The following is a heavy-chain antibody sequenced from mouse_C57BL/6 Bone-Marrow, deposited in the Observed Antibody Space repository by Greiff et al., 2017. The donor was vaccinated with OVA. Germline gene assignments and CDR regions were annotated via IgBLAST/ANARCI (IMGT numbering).Heavy chain of an antibody. CDR3: ARFITTVVDDYAMDY. D-gene: IGHD1-1*01. CDR1: GFTFSDYG. V-gene: IGHV5-15*04. Sequence: EVKLEESGGGLVQPGGSLKLSCAASGFTFSDYGMAWVRQAPRKGPEWVAFISNLAYSIYYADTVTGRFTISSENAKNTLYLEMSSLRSEDTAMYYCARFITTVVDDYAMDYWGQGTSVTVSS. CDR2: ISNLAYSI. J-gene: IGHJ4*01.